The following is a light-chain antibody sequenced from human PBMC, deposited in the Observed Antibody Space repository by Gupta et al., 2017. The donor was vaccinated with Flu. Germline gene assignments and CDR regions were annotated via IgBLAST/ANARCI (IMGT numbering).Light chain of an antibody. CDR1: QSTSSW. Sequence: DIQMTQSPSTLSASVGDRVTITCRASQSTSSWLAWYQQKPGKAPKLLIYKASSLESGVPSRFSGSGSGTEFTLTISSRQPDDFATYYCQQENSYPLTFGGGTKVDIK. V-gene: IGKV1-5*03. J-gene: IGKJ4*01. CDR3: QQENSYPLT. CDR2: KAS.